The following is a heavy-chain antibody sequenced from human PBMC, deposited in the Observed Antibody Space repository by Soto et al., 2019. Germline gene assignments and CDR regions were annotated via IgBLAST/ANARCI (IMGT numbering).Heavy chain of an antibody. V-gene: IGHV4-30-2*01. J-gene: IGHJ4*02. CDR3: ARVDILTGFLDY. Sequence: SETLSLTCAVSGVSISSGGYSLSWIRQPPGKGLEWIGYIYHSGNTNYNPSLKSRVTISVDTSKNQFSLKLSSVTAADTAVYYCARVDILTGFLDYWGQGTLVTVSS. D-gene: IGHD3-9*01. CDR2: IYHSGNT. CDR1: GVSISSGGYS.